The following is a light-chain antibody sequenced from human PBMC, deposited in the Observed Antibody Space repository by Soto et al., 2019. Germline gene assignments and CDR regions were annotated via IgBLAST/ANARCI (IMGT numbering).Light chain of an antibody. CDR1: SSDVGSYNL. CDR2: EVS. CDR3: CPSAGSSPSYF. V-gene: IGLV2-23*02. Sequence: QSALTQPASVSGSPGQSITISCTGTSSDVGSYNLVSWYQQHPGKAPKLMIYEVSKRPSGVSNRFSGSKSGNTASLTIPAPQPEDEANYSCCPSAGSSPSYFFETGTKLPVL. J-gene: IGLJ1*01.